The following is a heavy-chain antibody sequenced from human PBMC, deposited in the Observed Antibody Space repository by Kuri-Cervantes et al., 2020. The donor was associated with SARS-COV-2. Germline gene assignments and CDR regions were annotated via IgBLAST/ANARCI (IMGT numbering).Heavy chain of an antibody. CDR2: ISSSSSTI. Sequence: GESLKISCAASGFTFSSYSMNWVRQAPGKGLEWVSYISSSSSTIYYADSVKGRFTISRDNAKNSLYLQMNSLRAEDTAVYYCAKLASRSGFYYYYGMDVWGQGSTVTVSS. V-gene: IGHV3-48*01. CDR1: GFTFSSYS. CDR3: AKLASRSGFYYYYGMDV. J-gene: IGHJ6*02. D-gene: IGHD3-16*02.